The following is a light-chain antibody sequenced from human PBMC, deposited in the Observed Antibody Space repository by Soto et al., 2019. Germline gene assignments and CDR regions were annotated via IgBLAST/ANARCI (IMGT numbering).Light chain of an antibody. J-gene: IGKJ2*02. CDR1: QSVSSSH. CDR3: QQYCSSPWT. CDR2: VSS. Sequence: EVVLTQSPGTLSLSPGERATLSCRTSQSVSSSHLAWYQQKPGQAPRLLIYVSSSRASGIPDRFGGSGSGTDFTLTLSRLEPEDFAVYYCQQYCSSPWTFGQGTKVEIK. V-gene: IGKV3-20*01.